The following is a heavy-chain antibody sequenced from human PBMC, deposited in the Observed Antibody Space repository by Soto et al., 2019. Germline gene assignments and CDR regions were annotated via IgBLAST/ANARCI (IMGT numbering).Heavy chain of an antibody. Sequence: QVQLVESGGGVVQPGRSLRLSCAASGFTFSNYAMHWVRQAPGKGLEWVAVISYDGNKKYYADSVKGRFTISRDNSKNTLYLQMNSLRTEDTAVYYCARDHDYGIYYYYGTGVWGLGTTVTVSS. CDR2: ISYDGNKK. V-gene: IGHV3-30-3*01. D-gene: IGHD4-17*01. J-gene: IGHJ6*02. CDR1: GFTFSNYA. CDR3: ARDHDYGIYYYYGTGV.